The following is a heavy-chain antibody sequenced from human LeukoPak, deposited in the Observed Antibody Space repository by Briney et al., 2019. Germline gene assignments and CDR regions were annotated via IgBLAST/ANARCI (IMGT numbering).Heavy chain of an antibody. CDR2: MSYDGSNR. V-gene: IGHV3-30-3*01. Sequence: PGGSLRLSCAASGFNFGAYAMHWVRQAPGKGLEWVAVMSYDGSNRYYVDSVKGRFTISRDNSKNTLYLQMNSLRPEDTAVYYCAKATLPWDIVVVPAAMDYWGQGTLVTVSS. J-gene: IGHJ4*02. D-gene: IGHD2-2*01. CDR3: AKATLPWDIVVVPAAMDY. CDR1: GFNFGAYA.